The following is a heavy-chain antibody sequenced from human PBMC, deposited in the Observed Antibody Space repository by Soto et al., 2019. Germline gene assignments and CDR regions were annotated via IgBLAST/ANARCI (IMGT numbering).Heavy chain of an antibody. CDR1: GYTFTSYA. Sequence: ASVKVSCKASGYTFTSYAMNWVRQAPGQGLERMGWINTNTGNPTYAQGFTGRFVFSLDTSVSTAYLQICSLKAEDTAVYYCARDLLYYDFWSGYLLGYGMDVWGQGTTVTVS. D-gene: IGHD3-3*01. V-gene: IGHV7-4-1*01. CDR3: ARDLLYYDFWSGYLLGYGMDV. CDR2: INTNTGNP. J-gene: IGHJ6*02.